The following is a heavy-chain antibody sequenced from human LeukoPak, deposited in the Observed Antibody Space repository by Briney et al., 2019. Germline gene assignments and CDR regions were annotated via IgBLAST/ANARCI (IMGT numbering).Heavy chain of an antibody. CDR3: ARERDEEALGAFDI. D-gene: IGHD7-27*01. CDR2: INPNSGGT. Sequence: ASVKVSCKASGYTFTGYYMHWVRQAPGQGLEWVGLINPNSGGTNYAQKFQGRVTMTRDTSISTAYMELSRLRSDDTAVYYCARERDEEALGAFDIWGQGTMATVSS. V-gene: IGHV1-2*02. CDR1: GYTFTGYY. J-gene: IGHJ3*02.